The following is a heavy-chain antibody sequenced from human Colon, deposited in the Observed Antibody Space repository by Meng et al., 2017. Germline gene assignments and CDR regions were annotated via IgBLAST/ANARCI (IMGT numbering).Heavy chain of an antibody. CDR2: ISGYNGNT. Sequence: ASVKVSCKASGYTFTSYGISWVRQAPGQGLEWMGWISGYNGNTNYAQRFQGRVTMTTDTSTTTAYMELRSLRSDDTAVYYCARDRRGTTDYFDYWGQGTLVTVSS. J-gene: IGHJ4*02. V-gene: IGHV1-18*01. CDR3: ARDRRGTTDYFDY. CDR1: GYTFTSYG. D-gene: IGHD5-24*01.